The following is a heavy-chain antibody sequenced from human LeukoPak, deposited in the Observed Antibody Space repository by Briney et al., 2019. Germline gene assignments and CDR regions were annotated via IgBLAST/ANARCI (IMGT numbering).Heavy chain of an antibody. CDR3: APLGYCSGDDCHRPY. V-gene: IGHV4-4*02. CDR1: GGSISSHNW. CDR2: IYHSGST. Sequence: SGTLSLTCAISGGSISSHNWWSWVRQPPGRGLEWIGEIYHSGSTNYNPSLKSRVTISVDKSKNQFSLKLNSVTAADTAVYYCAPLGYCSGDDCHRPYWGQGALVTVSS. J-gene: IGHJ4*02. D-gene: IGHD2-15*01.